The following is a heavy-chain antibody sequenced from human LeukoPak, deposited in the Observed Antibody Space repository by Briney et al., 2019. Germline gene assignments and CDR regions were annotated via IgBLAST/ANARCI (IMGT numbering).Heavy chain of an antibody. J-gene: IGHJ3*02. V-gene: IGHV4-34*01. D-gene: IGHD3-3*01. CDR1: GGSFSGYY. Sequence: SETLSLTCAVYGGSFSGYYWSWIRQPPGKGLEWIGEINHSGSTNYNPSLESRVTISVDTSKNQFSLKLSSVTAADTAVYYCARAPISSSAFDIWGQGTMVTVSS. CDR2: INHSGST. CDR3: ARAPISSSAFDI.